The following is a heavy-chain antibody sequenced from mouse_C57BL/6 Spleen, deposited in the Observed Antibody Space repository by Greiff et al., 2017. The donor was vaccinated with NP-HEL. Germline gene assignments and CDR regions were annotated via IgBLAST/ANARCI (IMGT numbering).Heavy chain of an antibody. Sequence: EVQLVESGGDLVKPGGSLKLSCAASGFTFSSYGMSWVRQTPDKRLEWVATISSGGSYTYYPDSVKGRFTISRDNAKNTLYLQMSSLKSEDTAMYYCARQGGPFDYWGQGTTLTVAS. D-gene: IGHD3-3*01. CDR3: ARQGGPFDY. CDR2: ISSGGSYT. CDR1: GFTFSSYG. V-gene: IGHV5-6*01. J-gene: IGHJ2*01.